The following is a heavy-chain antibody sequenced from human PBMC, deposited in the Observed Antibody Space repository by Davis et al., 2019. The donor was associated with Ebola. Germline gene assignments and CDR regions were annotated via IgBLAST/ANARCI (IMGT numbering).Heavy chain of an antibody. V-gene: IGHV3-30*02. CDR2: IRYNGNNQ. D-gene: IGHD2/OR15-2a*01. CDR1: GFTFSSYG. J-gene: IGHJ4*02. Sequence: PGGSLRLSCAASGFTFSSYGMHWVRQAPGKGLEWVTFIRYNGNNQYYAGSVKGRFTISRDNSKSTLYLQMNSLRAEDTAVYYCARDERNSMGYWGQGTLVTVSS. CDR3: ARDERNSMGY.